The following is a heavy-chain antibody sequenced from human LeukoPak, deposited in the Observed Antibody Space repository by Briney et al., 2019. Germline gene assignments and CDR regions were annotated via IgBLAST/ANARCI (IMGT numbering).Heavy chain of an antibody. V-gene: IGHV4-30-4*07. Sequence: SQTLSLTCAVSGGSIRSSGYSWSWIRQPAGKGLEWIGYIFSSGSTYYNPSLKSQITISIYTSKNQFSLKLHSVTAADTAVYYCANYDFWSGYYKGYYYYMDVWGKGTTVTVSS. CDR1: GGSIRSSGYS. J-gene: IGHJ6*03. D-gene: IGHD3-3*01. CDR2: IFSSGST. CDR3: ANYDFWSGYYKGYYYYMDV.